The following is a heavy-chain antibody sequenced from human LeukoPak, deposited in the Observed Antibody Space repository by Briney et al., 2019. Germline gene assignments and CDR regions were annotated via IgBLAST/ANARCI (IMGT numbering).Heavy chain of an antibody. CDR2: IIPILGIA. CDR3: SLTRDGYNYWFDP. Sequence: ASVKASCKASGGTFSSYAISWVRQAPGQGLEWMGRIIPILGIANYAQKFQGRVTITADKSTSTAYMELSSLRSEDTAVYYCSLTRDGYNYWFDPWGQGTLVTVSS. J-gene: IGHJ5*02. V-gene: IGHV1-69*04. CDR1: GGTFSSYA. D-gene: IGHD5-24*01.